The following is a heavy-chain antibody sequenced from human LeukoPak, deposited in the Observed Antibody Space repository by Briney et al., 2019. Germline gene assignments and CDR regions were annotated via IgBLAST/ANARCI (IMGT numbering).Heavy chain of an antibody. V-gene: IGHV4-61*02. CDR3: ARSRGFSYGFNFDY. J-gene: IGHJ4*02. CDR2: IYSGGQT. CDR1: GGSINSGSFY. Sequence: SQTLSLTCNVSGGSINSGSFYWSWIPQPAGKGFEWVGRIYSGGQTNYNPSLKSRVTVSADSSKNQFSLNLSSVTAADTAVYYCARSRGFSYGFNFDYWGQGTLVTVSS. D-gene: IGHD5-18*01.